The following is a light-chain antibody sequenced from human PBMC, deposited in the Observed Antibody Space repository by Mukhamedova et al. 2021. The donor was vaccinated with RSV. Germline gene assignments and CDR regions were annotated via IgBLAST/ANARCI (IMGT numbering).Light chain of an antibody. CDR1: GNNY. CDR3: GTWDSSLSAAVV. CDR2: DNN. J-gene: IGLJ2*01. V-gene: IGLV1-51*01. Sequence: GNNYVSWYQQLPGTAPKLLIYDNNKRPSGIPDRFSGSKSGTSATLGITGLQTGDEADYYCGTWDSSLSAAVVFGGGTKLTGL.